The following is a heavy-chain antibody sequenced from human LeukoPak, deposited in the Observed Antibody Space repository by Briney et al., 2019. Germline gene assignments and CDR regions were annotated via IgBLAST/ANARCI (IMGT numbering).Heavy chain of an antibody. V-gene: IGHV3-23*01. Sequence: GGSLRLSCAASGFTFSSYAMSWVRQAPGKGLEWVSAISGSGGSTYYADSVKGRFTISRDTSKNTLYLQMNSLRAEDTAVYYCAKGQWLSYYFDYWGQGTLVTVSS. J-gene: IGHJ4*02. CDR3: AKGQWLSYYFDY. D-gene: IGHD6-19*01. CDR2: ISGSGGST. CDR1: GFTFSSYA.